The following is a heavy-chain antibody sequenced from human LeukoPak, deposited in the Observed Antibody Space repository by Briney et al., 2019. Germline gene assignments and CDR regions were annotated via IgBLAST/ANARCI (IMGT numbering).Heavy chain of an antibody. CDR3: AKALTTGVFVYFDS. D-gene: IGHD4-11*01. J-gene: IGHJ4*02. CDR1: GFTFSNYS. Sequence: GGSLRLSWAASGFTFSNYSMSWVRQAPGKGLEWISAVDGSGRTNYADSVKGRFSISRDNSQNTLFLQMYSLRAEDTAIYYCAKALTTGVFVYFDSWGQGTLVTVSS. V-gene: IGHV3-23*01. CDR2: VDGSGRT.